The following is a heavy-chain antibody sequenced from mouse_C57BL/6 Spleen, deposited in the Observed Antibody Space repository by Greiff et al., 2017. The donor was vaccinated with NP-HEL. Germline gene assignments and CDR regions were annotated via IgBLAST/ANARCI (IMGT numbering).Heavy chain of an antibody. Sequence: VQLQQPGAELVKPGASVKMSCKASGYTFTSYWITWVKQRPGQGLEWIGDIYPGSGSTNYNEKFKSKATLTVDISSSTAYMQLSSLTSEDSAVYYCARKWLLPYFDYWGQGTTLTVSS. V-gene: IGHV1-55*01. D-gene: IGHD2-3*01. CDR2: IYPGSGST. J-gene: IGHJ2*01. CDR1: GYTFTSYW. CDR3: ARKWLLPYFDY.